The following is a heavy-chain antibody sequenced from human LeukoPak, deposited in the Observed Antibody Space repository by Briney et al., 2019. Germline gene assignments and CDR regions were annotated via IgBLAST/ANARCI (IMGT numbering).Heavy chain of an antibody. J-gene: IGHJ6*02. CDR3: ASGHYDFWSGYPGYYYYGMDV. D-gene: IGHD3-3*01. V-gene: IGHV7-4-1*02. CDR1: GYTFTSYA. Sequence: PGASVKVSCKASGYTFTSYAMNWVRQALGQGLEWMGWINTNTGNPTYAQGFTGRFVFSLDTSVSTAYLQISSLKAEDTAVYYCASGHYDFWSGYPGYYYYGMDVWGQGTTVTVSS. CDR2: INTNTGNP.